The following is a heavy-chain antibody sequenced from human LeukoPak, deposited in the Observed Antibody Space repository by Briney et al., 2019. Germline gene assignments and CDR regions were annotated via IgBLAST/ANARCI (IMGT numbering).Heavy chain of an antibody. Sequence: SETLSLTCTVSGGSISTYYWSWIRLPPGKGLEWIGYIYYSGSTNYNPSLKSRVTISVDTSKNQFSLKLSSVTAADTAVYYCARSYYDSSGYTPAIDYWGQGTLVTVSS. CDR2: IYYSGST. V-gene: IGHV4-59*01. CDR3: ARSYYDSSGYTPAIDY. CDR1: GGSISTYY. J-gene: IGHJ4*02. D-gene: IGHD3-22*01.